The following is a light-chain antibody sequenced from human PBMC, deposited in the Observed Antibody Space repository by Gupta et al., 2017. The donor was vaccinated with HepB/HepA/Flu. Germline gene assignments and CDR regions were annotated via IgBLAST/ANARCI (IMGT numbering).Light chain of an antibody. Sequence: DIVMTQSPDSLAVSLGERATINCKSSQSVLSNSKNKNYFAWYQQKPGQPPKLLIYWASTRESGVPDRFSGGGSGTDFTLTISSLQAEDVAVYYCQQDYATPLTFGGGTKVEIK. V-gene: IGKV4-1*01. J-gene: IGKJ4*01. CDR2: WAS. CDR1: QSVLSNSKNKNY. CDR3: QQDYATPLT.